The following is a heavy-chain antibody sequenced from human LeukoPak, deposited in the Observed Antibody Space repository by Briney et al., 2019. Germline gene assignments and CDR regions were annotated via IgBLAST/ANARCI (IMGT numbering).Heavy chain of an antibody. V-gene: IGHV1-2*02. CDR3: ARDPGYSGYYFDY. CDR1: GYTFTGYC. CDR2: INPNSGGT. D-gene: IGHD2-15*01. J-gene: IGHJ4*02. Sequence: ASVKVSCKASGYTFTGYCMHWVRQAPGQGLEWMGWINPNSGGTNYAQKFQGRVTMTRDTSISTAYMELSRLRSDDTAVYYCARDPGYSGYYFDYWGQGTLVTVSS.